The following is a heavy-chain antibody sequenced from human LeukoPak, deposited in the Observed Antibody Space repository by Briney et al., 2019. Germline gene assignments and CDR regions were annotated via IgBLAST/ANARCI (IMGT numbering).Heavy chain of an antibody. J-gene: IGHJ6*02. CDR3: ARERRSLPGTLLYYYYGMDV. CDR1: GYTFTSYY. D-gene: IGHD3-9*01. V-gene: IGHV1-46*01. CDR2: INPSGGST. Sequence: GASVKVSCKASGYTFTSYYTHWVRQAPGQGLEWMGIINPSGGSTSYAQKFQGRVTMTRDTSTSTVYMELSSLRSEDTAVYYCARERRSLPGTLLYYYYGMDVWGQGTTVTVSS.